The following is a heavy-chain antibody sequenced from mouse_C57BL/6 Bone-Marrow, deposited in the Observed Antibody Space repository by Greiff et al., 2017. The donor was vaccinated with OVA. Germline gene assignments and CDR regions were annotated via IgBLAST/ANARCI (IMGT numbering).Heavy chain of an antibody. CDR3: TTGTTVVAYYAMDY. CDR1: GFNITDDY. D-gene: IGHD1-1*01. CDR2: IDPENGDT. V-gene: IGHV14-4*01. Sequence: VQLQQSGAELVRPGASVKLSCTASGFNITDDYMHWVKQRPEQGLEWIGWIDPENGDTEYASKFKGKATITADTSSNTAYLQLSSLTSEDTAVYYGTTGTTVVAYYAMDYWGQGTSVTVSS. J-gene: IGHJ4*01.